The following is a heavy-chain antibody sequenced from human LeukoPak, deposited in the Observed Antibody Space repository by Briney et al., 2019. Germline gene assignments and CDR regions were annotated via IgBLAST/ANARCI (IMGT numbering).Heavy chain of an antibody. D-gene: IGHD5-24*01. Sequence: SETLSLTCTVSGGSISSGSYYWSWIRQPPGKGLEWIGEINHSGSTNYNPSLKSRVTISVDTSKNQFSLKLSSVTAADTAVYYCARVAMATKSFDYWGQGTLVTVSS. CDR3: ARVAMATKSFDY. CDR2: INHSGST. CDR1: GGSISSGSYY. V-gene: IGHV4-39*07. J-gene: IGHJ4*02.